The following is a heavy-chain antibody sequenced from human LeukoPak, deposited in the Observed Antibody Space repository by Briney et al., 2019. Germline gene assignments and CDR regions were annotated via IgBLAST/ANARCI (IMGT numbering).Heavy chain of an antibody. J-gene: IGHJ4*02. CDR1: GGSIRSGSHY. V-gene: IGHV4-39*02. CDR2: IYYSGST. CDR3: AKRDDSGGNLVDL. Sequence: PSETLTLTCTVSGGSIRSGSHYWAWIRQPPGKGLEWIGSIYYSGSTYYNPSLENRVTISIDTSKNHFSLKLSSLSAADTSVYYCAKRDDSGGNLVDLWGQGTLVTVS. D-gene: IGHD3-22*01.